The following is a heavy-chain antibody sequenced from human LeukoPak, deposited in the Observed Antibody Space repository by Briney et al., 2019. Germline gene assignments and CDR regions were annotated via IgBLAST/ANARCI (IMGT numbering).Heavy chain of an antibody. CDR3: ARGGLVGATGPIDY. CDR2: ISYDGSNK. V-gene: IGHV3-30-3*01. J-gene: IGHJ4*02. D-gene: IGHD1-26*01. CDR1: GFTFSSYA. Sequence: GGSLRLSCAASGFTFSSYAMHWVRQAPGKGLEWVAVISYDGSNKYYADSVKGRFTISRDNSKNTLYLQMNSLRAEDTAVYYCARGGLVGATGPIDYWGQGTLVTVSS.